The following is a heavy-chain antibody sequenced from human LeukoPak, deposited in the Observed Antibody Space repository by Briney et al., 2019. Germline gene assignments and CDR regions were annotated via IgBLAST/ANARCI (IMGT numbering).Heavy chain of an antibody. CDR2: INHSGST. Sequence: SETLSLTCAVYGGSFSGYYWSWSRQPPGKGLEWIGEINHSGSTNYNPSLKSRVTISVDTSMNQFSLKLSSVTAADTAVYYCARGLYYGSPGAWFDPWGQGTRVTVSS. CDR1: GGSFSGYY. J-gene: IGHJ5*02. D-gene: IGHD3-10*01. CDR3: ARGLYYGSPGAWFDP. V-gene: IGHV4-34*01.